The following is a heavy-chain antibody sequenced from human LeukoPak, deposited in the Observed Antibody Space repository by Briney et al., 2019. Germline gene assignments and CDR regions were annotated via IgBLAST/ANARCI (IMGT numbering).Heavy chain of an antibody. D-gene: IGHD2-15*01. CDR3: ATGCRGGSCTDSGFDY. CDR2: LSGSGDNT. Sequence: GGSLRLSCAASGFTFSSYAMTWVRQAPGKGLEWVSGLSGSGDNTFYADSVKGRFTISRDNSKYTLYLQMSSLRAEDTAVYCCATGCRGGSCTDSGFDYWGQGTLVTVSS. J-gene: IGHJ4*02. CDR1: GFTFSSYA. V-gene: IGHV3-23*01.